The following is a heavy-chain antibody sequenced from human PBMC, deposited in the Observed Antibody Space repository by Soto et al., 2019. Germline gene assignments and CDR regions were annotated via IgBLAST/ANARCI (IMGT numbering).Heavy chain of an antibody. Sequence: QVQLQESGPGLVKPSETLSLTCTVSGGSISSYYWSWIRQPPGKGLEWIGYIYYSGSTNYNPSLKSRDTISVDTANTHSSLKPSSVTAADTAVYYCARDPSSSGWYKNWFDPWGQGTLVTVSS. D-gene: IGHD6-19*01. CDR2: IYYSGST. J-gene: IGHJ5*02. CDR3: ARDPSSSGWYKNWFDP. CDR1: GGSISSYY. V-gene: IGHV4-59*01.